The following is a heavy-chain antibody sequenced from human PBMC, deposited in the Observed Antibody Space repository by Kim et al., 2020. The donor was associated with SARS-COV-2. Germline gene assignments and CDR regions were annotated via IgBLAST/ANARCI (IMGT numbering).Heavy chain of an antibody. CDR3: AREAGTTLSHFDY. V-gene: IGHV4-59*01. J-gene: IGHJ4*02. D-gene: IGHD1-1*01. Sequence: YNPSLMSRVTISVDTSKNQFSLKLSSVTAADTAVYYCAREAGTTLSHFDYWGQGTLVTVSS.